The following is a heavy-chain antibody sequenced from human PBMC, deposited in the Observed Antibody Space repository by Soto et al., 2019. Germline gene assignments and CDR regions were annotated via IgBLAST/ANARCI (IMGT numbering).Heavy chain of an antibody. D-gene: IGHD5-12*01. CDR3: ARAGDRGYEPDD. Sequence: EVQLVESGGGLVQPGGSLTLSCAASGFTFSNYWMHWVRQAPGKGLVWVSRINSGGSSTSYADSVKGRFTISRDNARNTLYVQMNSLRVEEKAVYYWARAGDRGYEPDDWGQGTLVTVSS. J-gene: IGHJ4*02. CDR1: GFTFSNYW. V-gene: IGHV3-74*01. CDR2: INSGGSST.